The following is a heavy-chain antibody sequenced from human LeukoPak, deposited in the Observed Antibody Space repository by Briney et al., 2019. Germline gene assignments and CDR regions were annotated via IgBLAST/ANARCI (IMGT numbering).Heavy chain of an antibody. CDR1: GGSISSSSYY. V-gene: IGHV4-39*07. Sequence: SETLSLTCTVSGGSISSSSYYWGWIRQPPGKGLEWIGSIYYSGSTYYNPSLKSRVTISVDTSKNQFSLKLSSVTAADTGVYYCARDGVWGQGTLVTVSS. CDR3: ARDGV. CDR2: IYYSGST. J-gene: IGHJ4*02.